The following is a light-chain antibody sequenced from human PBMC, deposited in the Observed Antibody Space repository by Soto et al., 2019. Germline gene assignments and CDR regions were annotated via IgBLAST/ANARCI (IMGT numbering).Light chain of an antibody. V-gene: IGKV2-28*01. CDR2: LGS. CDR3: MQALQTWT. Sequence: DIVMTQSPLSLPVTPGEPASISCRSSQSLLHGNGYNYLDWYLQKPGQSPQLLIYLGSNRSSGVPDRFSGSGSGTDFTLKISRVEAEDVGVYYCMQALQTWTFGQGTKVDIK. CDR1: QSLLHGNGYNY. J-gene: IGKJ1*01.